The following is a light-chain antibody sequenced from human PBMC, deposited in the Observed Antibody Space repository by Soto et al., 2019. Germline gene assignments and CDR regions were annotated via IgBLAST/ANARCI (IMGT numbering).Light chain of an antibody. V-gene: IGKV1-5*03. CDR2: KAY. CDR3: QQYNSNPLT. J-gene: IGKJ4*01. Sequence: DIQMTQSPSTLSASVGDRVTITCRASQSVSTWLAWYQQKPGKVPKLLIYKAYSLESGVPSRFSGSGSGTEFTLNIRSLPPDDFATYYCQQYNSNPLTFGGGTKVEIK. CDR1: QSVSTW.